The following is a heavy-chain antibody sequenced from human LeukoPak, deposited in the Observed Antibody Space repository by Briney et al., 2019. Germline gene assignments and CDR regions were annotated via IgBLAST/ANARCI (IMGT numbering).Heavy chain of an antibody. V-gene: IGHV5-51*01. CDR2: IYPGDSDT. CDR1: GYSFTSYW. Sequence: GESLKISCKGSGYSFTSYWIGWVRQMPGKGLEWMGIIYPGDSDTRYSPSFQGQVTISADMSISTAYLQWSSLKASDTAMYYCARQGDCSGGSCYSPFDYWGQGTLVTVSS. J-gene: IGHJ4*02. D-gene: IGHD2-15*01. CDR3: ARQGDCSGGSCYSPFDY.